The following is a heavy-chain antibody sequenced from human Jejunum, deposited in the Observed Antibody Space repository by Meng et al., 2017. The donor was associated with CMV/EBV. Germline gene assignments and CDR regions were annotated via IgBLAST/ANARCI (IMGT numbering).Heavy chain of an antibody. CDR3: AKDAGSYLDYYFDY. V-gene: IGHV1-2*02. D-gene: IGHD1-26*01. CDR2: INPQTGDT. Sequence: SEYTFSDYYMHWVRQAPGQGLEWMGWINPQTGDTNYAPKFRGRVTMTRDMSINTVYMEVTGLRSDDTAVYYCAKDAGSYLDYYFDYWGQGTLVTVSS. CDR1: EYTFSDYY. J-gene: IGHJ4*02.